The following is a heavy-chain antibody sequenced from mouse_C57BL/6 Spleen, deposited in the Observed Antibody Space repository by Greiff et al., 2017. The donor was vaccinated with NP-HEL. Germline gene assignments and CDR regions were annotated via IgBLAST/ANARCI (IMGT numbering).Heavy chain of an antibody. CDR2: INPSNGGT. CDR3: AREETAQANYFDY. CDR1: GYTFTSYW. J-gene: IGHJ2*01. D-gene: IGHD3-2*02. Sequence: QVQLQQPGTELVKPGASVKLSCKASGYTFTSYWMHWVKQRPGQGLEWIGNINPSNGGTNYNEKFKSKATLTVDKSSSTAYMQLTSLTSEDSAVYYCAREETAQANYFDYWGQGTTLTVSS. V-gene: IGHV1-53*01.